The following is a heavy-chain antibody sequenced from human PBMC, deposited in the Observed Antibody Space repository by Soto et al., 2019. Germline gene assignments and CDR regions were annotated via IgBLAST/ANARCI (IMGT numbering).Heavy chain of an antibody. Sequence: PGGSLRLSCAASGFTFSSYSMNWVRQAPGKGLEWVSSISSSSSYIYYADSVKGRFTISRDNAKNSLYLQMNSLRAEDTAVYYFARSPSMTPVFLDFCGKGSLVTVSA. V-gene: IGHV3-21*01. J-gene: IGHJ4*02. D-gene: IGHD4-17*01. CDR2: ISSSSSYI. CDR1: GFTFSSYS. CDR3: ARSPSMTPVFLDF.